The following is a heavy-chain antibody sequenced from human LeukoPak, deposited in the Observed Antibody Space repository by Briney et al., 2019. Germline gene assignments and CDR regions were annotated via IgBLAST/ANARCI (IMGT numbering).Heavy chain of an antibody. D-gene: IGHD3-9*01. V-gene: IGHV4-39*02. Sequence: KASETLSLTCTVSGGSISSSSYYWGWIRQPPGKGLEWIGSIFYSGSTYYNPSLKSRVTISVDTSKNQFSLKLSSVTAADTAVYYCARDRGFTIFHWFDPWGQGTLVTVSS. CDR1: GGSISSSSYY. CDR3: ARDRGFTIFHWFDP. J-gene: IGHJ5*02. CDR2: IFYSGST.